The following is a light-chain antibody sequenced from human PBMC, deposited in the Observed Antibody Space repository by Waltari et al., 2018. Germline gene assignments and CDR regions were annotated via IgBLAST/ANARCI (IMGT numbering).Light chain of an antibody. CDR1: QTVSASY. V-gene: IGKV3-20*01. CDR3: QQYGNSRT. Sequence: ENVLTQSPGTLSLSPGERATLSCRTSQTVSASYVAWYQQTPGQSPRLLIYAATSRAAGIPDRFRGGGAGTDFALTITRVEPEDSAVYYCQQYGNSRTFGGGTKVEIK. CDR2: AAT. J-gene: IGKJ4*01.